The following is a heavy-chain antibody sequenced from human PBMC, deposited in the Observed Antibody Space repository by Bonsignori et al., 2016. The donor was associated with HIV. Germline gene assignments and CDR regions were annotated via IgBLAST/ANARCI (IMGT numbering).Heavy chain of an antibody. D-gene: IGHD4-17*01. V-gene: IGHV1-2*02. J-gene: IGHJ4*02. CDR3: ARDGDPKDFDY. Sequence: WVRQAPGQGLEWMGWINPNSGGTNYAQKFQGRVTMTRDTSISTAYMELSRLRSDDTAVYYCARDGDPKDFDYWGQGTLVIVSS. CDR2: INPNSGGT.